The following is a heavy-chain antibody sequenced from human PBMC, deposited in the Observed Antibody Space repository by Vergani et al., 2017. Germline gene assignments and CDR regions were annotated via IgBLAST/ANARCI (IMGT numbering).Heavy chain of an antibody. V-gene: IGHV3-53*01. CDR3: AKDENYYGSGSYYTY. D-gene: IGHD3-10*01. CDR1: GFTVSSNY. J-gene: IGHJ4*02. Sequence: EVQLVESGGGLVQPGGSLRLSCAASGFTVSSNYMSWVRQAPGKGLEWVSVIYSGGSTYYADSVKGRFTISRDNSKNTLYLQMNSLRAEDTAVYYCAKDENYYGSGSYYTYWGQGTLVTVSS. CDR2: IYSGGST.